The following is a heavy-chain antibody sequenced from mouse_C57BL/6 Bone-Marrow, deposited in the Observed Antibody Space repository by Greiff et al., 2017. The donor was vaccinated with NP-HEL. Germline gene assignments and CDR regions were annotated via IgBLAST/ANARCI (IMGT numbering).Heavy chain of an antibody. J-gene: IGHJ1*03. CDR3: AYDGYSYWYFDV. Sequence: QVQLQQSGAELMKPGASVTLSCKATGYTFTGYWIEWVKQRPGHGLEWIGEILPGRVSTNYNEKFKGKATFTADTSSNTAYMQLSSLTTEDSAIYYCAYDGYSYWYFDVWGTGTTVTVSS. CDR2: ILPGRVST. V-gene: IGHV1-9*01. CDR1: GYTFTGYW. D-gene: IGHD2-3*01.